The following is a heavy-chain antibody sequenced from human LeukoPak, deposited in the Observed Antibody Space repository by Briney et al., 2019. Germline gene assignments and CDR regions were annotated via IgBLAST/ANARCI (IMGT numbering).Heavy chain of an antibody. J-gene: IGHJ3*02. D-gene: IGHD1-26*01. Sequence: SQTLSLTCAISGDSVSSNSAAWNWIRQSPSRGLEWLGRTYYRSKWYNDYAGSVISRITINPDTSKNQFSLQLNSVTPEDTAVYYCARDHVRIVGAEDAFDIWGQGTMVTVSS. V-gene: IGHV6-1*01. CDR3: ARDHVRIVGAEDAFDI. CDR1: GDSVSSNSAA. CDR2: TYYRSKWYN.